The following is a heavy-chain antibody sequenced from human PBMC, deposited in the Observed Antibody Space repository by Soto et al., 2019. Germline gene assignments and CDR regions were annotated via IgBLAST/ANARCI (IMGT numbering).Heavy chain of an antibody. J-gene: IGHJ4*02. D-gene: IGHD5-12*01. V-gene: IGHV4-59*01. Sequence: QVQLQVSAPGLVKPSETLSLTCTVSGDSISAYSWSWVRQPPGKRLEWIGNIHYNGNTKYNPSLKRRVDMSVDPSKTQSSLKLISVTAADTAKYFCAREGNLGRWLQPLDFWGQGTLVTVSS. CDR1: GDSISAYS. CDR3: AREGNLGRWLQPLDF. CDR2: IHYNGNT.